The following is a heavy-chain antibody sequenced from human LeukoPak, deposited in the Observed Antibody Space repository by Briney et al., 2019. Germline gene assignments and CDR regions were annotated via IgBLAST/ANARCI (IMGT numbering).Heavy chain of an antibody. Sequence: GGSLRPSCAASGFTFSSYAMHWVRQAPGKGLEWVAVISYDGSNKYYADSVKGRFTISRDNSKNTLYLQMNSLRAEDTAVYYCARGQWLVSHVDYWGQGTLVTVSS. CDR2: ISYDGSNK. CDR3: ARGQWLVSHVDY. V-gene: IGHV3-30-3*01. CDR1: GFTFSSYA. J-gene: IGHJ4*02. D-gene: IGHD6-19*01.